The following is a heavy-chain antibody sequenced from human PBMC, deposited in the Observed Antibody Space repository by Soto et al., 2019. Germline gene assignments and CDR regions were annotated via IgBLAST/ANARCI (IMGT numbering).Heavy chain of an antibody. D-gene: IGHD6-13*01. CDR1: GFTFSSYS. Sequence: PGGSLRLSCAASGFTFSSYSMNWVRQAPGKGLEWVSSISSSSSYIYYADSVKGRFTISRDNAKNSLYLQMNSLRAEDTAVYYCARDLGLAAADTRVYFDYWGQGTLVTVSS. V-gene: IGHV3-21*01. CDR3: ARDLGLAAADTRVYFDY. J-gene: IGHJ4*02. CDR2: ISSSSSYI.